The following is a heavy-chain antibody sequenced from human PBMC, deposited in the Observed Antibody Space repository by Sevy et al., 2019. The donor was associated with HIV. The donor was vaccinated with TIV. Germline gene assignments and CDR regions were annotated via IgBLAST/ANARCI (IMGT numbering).Heavy chain of an antibody. CDR1: GYTFTNYG. CDR2: ISAHNGNT. D-gene: IGHD2-2*01. Sequence: AAVKVSCKASGYTFTNYGISWVRQAPGQGLEWMGWISAHNGNTNYAQKLQGRVTMTTDTSTSTASMELRSLRSDDTAVYYCARDLCPTGRFGAFDIWGQGTMVTVSS. J-gene: IGHJ3*02. V-gene: IGHV1-18*01. CDR3: ARDLCPTGRFGAFDI.